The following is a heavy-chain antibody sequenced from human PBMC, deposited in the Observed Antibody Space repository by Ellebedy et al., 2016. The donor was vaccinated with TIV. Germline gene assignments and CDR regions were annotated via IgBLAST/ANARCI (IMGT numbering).Heavy chain of an antibody. Sequence: GGSLRLXXAASGFTFSDYYKTWVRQPPGKGLEWVASISHNGDRILYADSVKGRFTISKDEFTNMLFLQMDSLRAEDTAVYYCAKELRPNDYWGQGTLVTVSS. J-gene: IGHJ4*02. CDR1: GFTFSDYY. CDR3: AKELRPNDY. V-gene: IGHV3-23*01. D-gene: IGHD3-16*01. CDR2: ISHNGDRI.